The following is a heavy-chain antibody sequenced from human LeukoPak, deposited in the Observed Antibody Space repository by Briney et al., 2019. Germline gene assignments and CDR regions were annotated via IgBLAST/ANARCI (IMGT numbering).Heavy chain of an antibody. CDR2: ISAGGDVT. D-gene: IGHD4-17*01. V-gene: IGHV3-23*01. J-gene: IGHJ4*02. CDR1: GFTFSNYA. Sequence: GGSLRLSCAVSGFTFSNYAMVWVRQAPGKGXXXXXSISAGGDVTXXXXSXXXXXXISRDNSKNTLYLQMNSLRAEDTAMYYCAKAARTTVTYSFDSWGQGTLVTVSS. CDR3: AKAARTTVTYSFDS.